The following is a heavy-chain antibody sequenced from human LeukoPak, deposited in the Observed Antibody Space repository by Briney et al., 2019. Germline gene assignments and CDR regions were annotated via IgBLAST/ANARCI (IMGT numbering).Heavy chain of an antibody. Sequence: PGGSLRFSCAASGFTFSSSAMHWVRQAPGKGLEWVAVISYDGSNKYYADSVKGRFTISRDNSKNTLYLQMNSLRAEDTAVYYCAREMPTTETFDYWGQGALVTVSS. V-gene: IGHV3-30-3*01. CDR3: AREMPTTETFDY. CDR1: GFTFSSSA. D-gene: IGHD5-24*01. J-gene: IGHJ4*02. CDR2: ISYDGSNK.